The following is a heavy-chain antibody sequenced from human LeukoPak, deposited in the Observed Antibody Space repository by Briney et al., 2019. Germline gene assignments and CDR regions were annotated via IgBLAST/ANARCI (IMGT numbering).Heavy chain of an antibody. D-gene: IGHD3-3*01. CDR3: ARGCEPGYYDLWSGYCSSWFDP. J-gene: IGHJ5*02. CDR2: INHSGST. CDR1: GGSFSGYY. Sequence: SETLSLTCAVYGGSFSGYYWSWIRQPPGKGLEWIGEINHSGSTNYNPSLKSRVTISVDTSKNQFSLKLSSVTAADTAVYYCARGCEPGYYDLWSGYCSSWFDPWGQGTLVTVSS. V-gene: IGHV4-34*01.